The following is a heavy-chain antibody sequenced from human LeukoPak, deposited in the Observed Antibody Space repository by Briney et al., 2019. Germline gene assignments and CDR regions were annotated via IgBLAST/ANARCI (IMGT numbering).Heavy chain of an antibody. J-gene: IGHJ6*02. V-gene: IGHV4-59*08. CDR2: IYYSGST. D-gene: IGHD5-18*01. CDR1: GGSISSYY. CDR3: ARRGYTYGYNYYYGIDV. Sequence: SETLSLTCTVSGGSISSYYWSWIRQPPGKGLEWIGYIYYSGSTNYNPSLKSRVTISVDTSKNQFSLKLSSVTAADTAVYYCARRGYTYGYNYYYGIDVWGQGTTVTVSS.